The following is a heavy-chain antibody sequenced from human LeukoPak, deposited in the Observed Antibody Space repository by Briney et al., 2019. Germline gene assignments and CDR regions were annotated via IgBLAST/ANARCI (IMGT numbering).Heavy chain of an antibody. J-gene: IGHJ4*02. CDR2: ISANGENT. CDR1: GFTFRSYA. V-gene: IGHV3-23*01. Sequence: GGSLRLSCAASGFTFRSYAMTWVRQAPGKGLEGVSTISANGENTYYTDSVKGRFTISRDNSENTLSLQMNSLRAEDTAVYYCAKNLNYFEYWGQGTLVTVSS. CDR3: AKNLNYFEY.